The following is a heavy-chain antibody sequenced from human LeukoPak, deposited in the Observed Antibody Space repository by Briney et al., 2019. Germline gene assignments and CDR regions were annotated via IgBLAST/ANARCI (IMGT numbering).Heavy chain of an antibody. CDR3: ASGRGYGVYVFGYFDY. V-gene: IGHV5-51*01. Sequence: GESLKISCKGSGYSFTSYWIGWVRQMPGKGLEWMGIIYPGDSDTRYSPSFQGQVTISADKSISTAYLQWSSLKASDTAMYYCASGRGYGVYVFGYFDYWGQGTLVTVSS. J-gene: IGHJ4*02. CDR1: GYSFTSYW. CDR2: IYPGDSDT. D-gene: IGHD4-17*01.